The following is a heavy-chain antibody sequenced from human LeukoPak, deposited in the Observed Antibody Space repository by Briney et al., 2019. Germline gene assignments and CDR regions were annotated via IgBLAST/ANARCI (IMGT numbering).Heavy chain of an antibody. V-gene: IGHV3-7*01. Sequence: PGGSLRLSCAASGFTFSSYWMSWVCQAPGKGLERVANIKQDGSEKYYVDSVKGRFTISRDNAKNSLYLQMNSLRAEDTAVYYCARDSKRWEEVDYWGQGTLVTVSS. CDR2: IKQDGSEK. CDR3: ARDSKRWEEVDY. D-gene: IGHD1-26*01. J-gene: IGHJ4*02. CDR1: GFTFSSYW.